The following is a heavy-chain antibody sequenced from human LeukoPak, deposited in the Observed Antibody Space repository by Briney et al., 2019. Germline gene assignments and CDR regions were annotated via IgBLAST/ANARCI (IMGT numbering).Heavy chain of an antibody. V-gene: IGHV4-59*08. CDR1: GGSFSGYY. D-gene: IGHD2-21*01. J-gene: IGHJ4*02. Sequence: PSETLSLTCAVYGGSFSGYYWSWLRQPPGKGLEWIGYIFYTGDSNHNPSFKSRVSISLDTSKDQISLKLYSVTAADTAVYYCARHRFASPLDSWGQGTLVTVSS. CDR2: IFYTGDS. CDR3: ARHRFASPLDS.